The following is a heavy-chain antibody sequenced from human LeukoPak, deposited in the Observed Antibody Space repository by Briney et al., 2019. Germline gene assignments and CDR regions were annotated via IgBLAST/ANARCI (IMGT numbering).Heavy chain of an antibody. J-gene: IGHJ4*02. D-gene: IGHD2-15*01. Sequence: GALRLSCAASGFTFSSYGMHWVRQAPAKGLEWVAVIGYDGSNKYYADSVKGRFTISRDNSKNTLYLQMNSLRAEDTAVYYCARKPVALWYFDYWGQGTLVTVSS. CDR3: ARKPVALWYFDY. CDR1: GFTFSSYG. CDR2: IGYDGSNK. V-gene: IGHV3-33*01.